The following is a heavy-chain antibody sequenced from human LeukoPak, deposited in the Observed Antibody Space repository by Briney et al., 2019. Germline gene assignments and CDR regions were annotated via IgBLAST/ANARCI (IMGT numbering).Heavy chain of an antibody. D-gene: IGHD5-24*01. CDR3: ARETPRRGETRDGYR. J-gene: IGHJ4*02. CDR1: GFTFKKYW. V-gene: IGHV3-7*01. CDR2: IKEDGSET. Sequence: GGSLRLSCAASGFTFKKYWMNWVRQVPGKGLECLANIKEDGSETYYADSVKGRFTISRDNPRNLLFLQINSLRVEDTAVYYCARETPRRGETRDGYRWGQGTLVTVSS.